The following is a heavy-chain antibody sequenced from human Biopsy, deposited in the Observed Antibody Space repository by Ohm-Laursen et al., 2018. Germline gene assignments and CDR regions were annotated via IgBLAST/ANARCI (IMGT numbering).Heavy chain of an antibody. Sequence: ASVKVSCKASGYTFTSYDITWVRQASGQGPEWIGWLNPVSGNSNFGQKFRGRVTVTSDTSISTAYMELSGLTSDDTATYYCGRAVRNQLLTDPWGQGTLVTVTS. CDR3: GRAVRNQLLTDP. J-gene: IGHJ5*02. CDR1: GYTFTSYD. D-gene: IGHD1-7*01. V-gene: IGHV1-8*01. CDR2: LNPVSGNS.